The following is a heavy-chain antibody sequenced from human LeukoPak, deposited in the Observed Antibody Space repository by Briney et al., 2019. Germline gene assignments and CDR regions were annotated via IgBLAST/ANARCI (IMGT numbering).Heavy chain of an antibody. CDR3: ARDYSSGWYFCVSSFDY. D-gene: IGHD6-19*01. V-gene: IGHV3-48*03. Sequence: GGTLRLTCAASGFTFSSYEMNWVRQAQGKGLEGVSYISSSGSNLYYADSVKGRFTIYRDNAKTSLYLQINSLRAKGTAVYYCARDYSSGWYFCVSSFDYWGQGTLVTVSS. J-gene: IGHJ4*02. CDR2: ISSSGSNL. CDR1: GFTFSSYE.